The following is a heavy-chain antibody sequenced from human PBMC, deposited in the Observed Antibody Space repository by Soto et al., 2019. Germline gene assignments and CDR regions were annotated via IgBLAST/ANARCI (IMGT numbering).Heavy chain of an antibody. CDR2: VYYTGTT. V-gene: IGHV4-59*01. J-gene: IGHJ4*02. CDR3: ARDLAAVPRAFDY. D-gene: IGHD6-13*01. CDR1: GGSISSYF. Sequence: SETLSLTCTVSGGSISSYFYIWVRQPPGKGLEWIGSVYYTGTTDYNPSLKSRVTISVDTSKTQFSLNLRSVTAADTAVYYCARDLAAVPRAFDYWDRGTLVTVS.